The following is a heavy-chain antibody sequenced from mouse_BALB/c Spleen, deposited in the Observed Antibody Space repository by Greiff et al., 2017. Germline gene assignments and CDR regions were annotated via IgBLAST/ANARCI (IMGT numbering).Heavy chain of an antibody. V-gene: IGHV1-80*01. CDR1: GYAFSSYW. D-gene: IGHD1-1*01. CDR2: IYPGDGDT. CDR3: ARRGTTVVAEDY. Sequence: QVHVKQSGAELVRPGSSVKISCKASGYAFSSYWMNWVKQRPGQGLEWIGQIYPGDGDTNYNGKFKGKATLTADKSSSTAYMQLSSLTSEDSAVYFCARRGTTVVAEDYWGQGTTLTVSS. J-gene: IGHJ2*01.